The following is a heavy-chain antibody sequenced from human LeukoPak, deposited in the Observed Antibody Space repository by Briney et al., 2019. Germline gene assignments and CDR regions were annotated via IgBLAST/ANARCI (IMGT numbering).Heavy chain of an antibody. J-gene: IGHJ4*02. CDR1: GYTFSGYY. Sequence: VASVKVSCKASGYTFSGYYMHWVRQAPGQGLEGMGWINPNSGGTNYAQKFQGRVPMTRDTSISTAYMELSRLRSDDTAVYYCARDLTTPVDYWGQGTLVTVSS. CDR2: INPNSGGT. CDR3: ARDLTTPVDY. V-gene: IGHV1-2*02. D-gene: IGHD4-11*01.